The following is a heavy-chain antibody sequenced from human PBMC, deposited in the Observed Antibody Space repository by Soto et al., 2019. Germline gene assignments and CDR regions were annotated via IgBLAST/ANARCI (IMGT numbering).Heavy chain of an antibody. CDR1: GYTISRYM. J-gene: IGHJ6*02. Sequence: VGSMRLSCAVSGYTISRYMFYWVRQAPGKGPEWVAAISYDGSNKPYADSVKGRFAISRDNPGNSLDLQMNSLRGDDTSLYYCARGDPYYGMDVWGQGTTVTVSS. V-gene: IGHV3-30*09. CDR3: ARGDPYYGMDV. CDR2: ISYDGSNK.